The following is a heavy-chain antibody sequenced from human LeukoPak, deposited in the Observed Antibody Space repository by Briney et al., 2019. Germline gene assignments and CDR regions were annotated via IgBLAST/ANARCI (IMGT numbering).Heavy chain of an antibody. CDR1: GGSISTYY. J-gene: IGHJ4*02. CDR3: ARDAHYYDSGSYYRAFDY. D-gene: IGHD3-10*01. V-gene: IGHV4-59*01. Sequence: SETLSLTCTVSGGSISTYYWSWIRQPPGKGLEWIGYLYGRGSTKYNASLKSRVTISVDTSKNQVSLKLSSMTDADTAMYYCARDAHYYDSGSYYRAFDYWGQGTLVTVSS. CDR2: LYGRGST.